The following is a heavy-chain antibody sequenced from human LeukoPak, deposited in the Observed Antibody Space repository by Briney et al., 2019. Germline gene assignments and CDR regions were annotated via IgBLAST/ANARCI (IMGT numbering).Heavy chain of an antibody. Sequence: PGRSLRLYCAASGFTFSSYGMHWVRQAPGKGLEWVAVIWYDGSNKYYADSVKGRFTISRDNSKNTLYLQMTSLRAEDTAVYYCARDRWTTVTAVFDYWGQGTLATVSS. CDR3: ARDRWTTVTAVFDY. CDR1: GFTFSSYG. D-gene: IGHD4-17*01. J-gene: IGHJ4*02. CDR2: IWYDGSNK. V-gene: IGHV3-33*01.